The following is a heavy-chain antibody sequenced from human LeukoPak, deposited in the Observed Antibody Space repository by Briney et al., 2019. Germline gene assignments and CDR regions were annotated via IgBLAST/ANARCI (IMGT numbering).Heavy chain of an antibody. CDR2: IRSKAYGGTT. J-gene: IGHJ6*03. CDR1: GFTFGDNG. CDR3: TRDGAAAGTFYYYYYMDV. Sequence: GGSLRLSCTAAGFTFGDNGMSWVRQARGKGRGWVGFIRSKAYGGTTEYAASVKGRFTISRDDSKSIDYLKMNSLKTDDTAVYYCTRDGAAAGTFYYYYYMDVWGKGTTVTVSS. D-gene: IGHD6-13*01. V-gene: IGHV3-49*04.